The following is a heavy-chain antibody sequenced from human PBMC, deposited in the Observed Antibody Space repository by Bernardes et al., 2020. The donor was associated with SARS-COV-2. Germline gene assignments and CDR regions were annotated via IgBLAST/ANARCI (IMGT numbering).Heavy chain of an antibody. CDR1: GFTFDDYA. CDR3: AKGGSYFRGWFDP. CDR2: ISWNSGSI. D-gene: IGHD1-26*01. J-gene: IGHJ5*02. Sequence: GRSLRPSCAASGFTFDDYAMHWVRQAPGKGLEWVSGISWNSGSIGYADSVKGRFTISRDNAKNSLYLQMNSLRAEDTALYYCAKGGSYFRGWFDPWGQGTLVTVSS. V-gene: IGHV3-9*01.